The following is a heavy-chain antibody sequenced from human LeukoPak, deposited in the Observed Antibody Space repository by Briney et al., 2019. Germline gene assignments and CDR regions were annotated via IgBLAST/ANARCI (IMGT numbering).Heavy chain of an antibody. V-gene: IGHV3-30*19. CDR3: ARSIAARPSLNWFDP. Sequence: GGSLRLSCAASGFTFSSYGMHWVRQAPGKGLEWVAVIWYDGSNKYYADSVKGRFTISRDNSKNTLYLQMNSLGAEDTAVYYCARSIAARPSLNWFDPWGQGTLVTVSS. D-gene: IGHD6-6*01. CDR2: IWYDGSNK. CDR1: GFTFSSYG. J-gene: IGHJ5*02.